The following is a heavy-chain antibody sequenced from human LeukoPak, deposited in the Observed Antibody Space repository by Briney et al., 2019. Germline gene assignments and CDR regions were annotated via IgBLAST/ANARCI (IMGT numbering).Heavy chain of an antibody. CDR3: ASVSSSGGFEDY. CDR2: IYSGGST. V-gene: IGHV3-66*01. Sequence: QAGGSLRLSCAASGFTVSSNYMSWVRQAPGKGLEWVSVIYSGGSTYYADSVKGRFTISRDNAKNSLYLQMNSLRAEDTAVYYCASVSSSGGFEDYWGQGTLVTVSS. D-gene: IGHD6-6*01. J-gene: IGHJ4*02. CDR1: GFTVSSNY.